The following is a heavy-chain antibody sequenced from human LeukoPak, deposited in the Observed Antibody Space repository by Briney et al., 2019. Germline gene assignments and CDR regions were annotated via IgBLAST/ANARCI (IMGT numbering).Heavy chain of an antibody. CDR1: GGTFSSYA. V-gene: IGHV1-69*05. CDR2: IIPIFGTA. D-gene: IGHD6-13*01. CDR3: IAAAGTWYYFDY. J-gene: IGHJ4*02. Sequence: SVKVSRKASGGTFSSYAISWVRQAPGQGLELMGRIIPIFGTANYAQKFQGRVTITTDESTSTAYMELSSLRSEDTAVYYCIAAAGTWYYFDYWGQGTLVTVSS.